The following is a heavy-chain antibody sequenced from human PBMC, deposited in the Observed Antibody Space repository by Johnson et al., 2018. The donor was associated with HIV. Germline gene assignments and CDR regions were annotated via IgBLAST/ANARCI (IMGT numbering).Heavy chain of an antibody. CDR3: ARGRKDMEAADGLDNDGFDM. CDR2: IRYDGSNK. Sequence: QVQLVESGGGVVQPGGSLRLSCAASGFTFSSYGMHWVRQAPGKGLEWVAFIRYDGSNKYYADSVKGRFTISRDNSKNTLFLQMDSLRTEDTAVYYCARGRKDMEAADGLDNDGFDMWGQGTLVTVSS. D-gene: IGHD6-13*01. J-gene: IGHJ3*02. V-gene: IGHV3-30*02. CDR1: GFTFSSYG.